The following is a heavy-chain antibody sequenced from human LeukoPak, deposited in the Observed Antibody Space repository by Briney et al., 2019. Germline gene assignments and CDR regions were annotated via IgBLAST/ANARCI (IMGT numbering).Heavy chain of an antibody. CDR3: VRVKIQLWLLYP. CDR2: IYYSGST. CDR1: GYSISSGYY. D-gene: IGHD5-18*01. Sequence: SETLSLTCTVSGYSISSGYYWGWIRQPPGKGLEWIGSIYYSGSTYYNPSLKSRVTISVDTSKNQFSLKLSSVTAADTAVYYCVRVKIQLWLLYPWGQGTMVTVSS. J-gene: IGHJ3*01. V-gene: IGHV4-38-2*02.